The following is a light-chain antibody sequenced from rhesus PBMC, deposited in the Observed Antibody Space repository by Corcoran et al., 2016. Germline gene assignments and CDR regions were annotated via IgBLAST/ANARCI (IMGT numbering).Light chain of an antibody. Sequence: EIVMTQSPATLSLSQGETATISCRTSQSVSSKLDGYTQNPGQAPRLLIQGASCRATGIPDRFSGSGSGTAVTLTFSRLGPEDFAFYSCQKTSNLSTFGPGTKLDIK. CDR2: GAS. CDR3: QKTSNLST. V-gene: IGKV3-31*02. CDR1: QSVSSK. J-gene: IGKJ3*01.